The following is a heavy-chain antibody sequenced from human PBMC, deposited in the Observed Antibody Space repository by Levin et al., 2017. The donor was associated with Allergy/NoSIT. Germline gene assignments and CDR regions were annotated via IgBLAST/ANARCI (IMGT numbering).Heavy chain of an antibody. CDR3: ATLRYCSGGSCYSGWFDP. CDR2: FDPEDGET. CDR1: GYTLTELS. D-gene: IGHD2-15*01. J-gene: IGHJ5*02. V-gene: IGHV1-24*01. Sequence: ASVKVSCKVSGYTLTELSMHWVRQAPGKGLEWMGGFDPEDGETIYAQKFQGRVTMTEDTSTDTAYMELSSLRSEDTAVYYCATLRYCSGGSCYSGWFDPWGQGTLVTVSS.